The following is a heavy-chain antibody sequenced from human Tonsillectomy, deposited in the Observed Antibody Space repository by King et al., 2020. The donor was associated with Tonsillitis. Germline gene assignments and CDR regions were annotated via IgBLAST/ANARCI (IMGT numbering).Heavy chain of an antibody. D-gene: IGHD2-21*01. V-gene: IGHV4-59*11. CDR2: IYYSGDT. CDR1: GASISGHY. Sequence: VQLQESGPGLVKPSETLSLTCNVSGASISGHYWSWLRQPPGKRLEWIGHIYYSGDTNYNPSLKSRVTMSVDMSKNQVSLKLSSVTAADTAIYYCARSKYNVLLWFGDPWGQGTPVTVSS. CDR3: ARSKYNVLLWFGDP. J-gene: IGHJ5*02.